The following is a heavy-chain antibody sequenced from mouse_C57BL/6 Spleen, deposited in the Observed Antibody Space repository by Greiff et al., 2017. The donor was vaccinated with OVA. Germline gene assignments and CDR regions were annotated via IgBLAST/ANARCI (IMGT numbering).Heavy chain of an antibody. V-gene: IGHV1-42*01. J-gene: IGHJ1*03. CDR2: INPSTGGT. CDR3: ARGYFTTVVGDWYFDV. D-gene: IGHD1-1*01. Sequence: VQLKQSGPELVKPGASVKISCKASGYSFTGYYMNWVKQSPEKSLEWIGEINPSTGGTTYNQKFKAKATLTVDKSSSTAYMQLKSLTSEDSAVYYCARGYFTTVVGDWYFDVWGTGTTVTVSS. CDR1: GYSFTGYY.